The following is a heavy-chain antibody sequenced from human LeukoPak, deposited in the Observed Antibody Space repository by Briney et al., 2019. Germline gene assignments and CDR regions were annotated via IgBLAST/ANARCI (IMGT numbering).Heavy chain of an antibody. J-gene: IGHJ6*03. D-gene: IGHD3-10*01. CDR3: ARGRLNGSGKDYYYYMDV. CDR1: GGTFSSYA. Sequence: SVKVSCKASGGTFSSYAISWVRQATGQGLEWMGGIIPIFGTANYAQKFQGRVTITADESTSTAYMELSSLRSEDTAVYYCARGRLNGSGKDYYYYMDVWGKGTTVTISS. CDR2: IIPIFGTA. V-gene: IGHV1-69*13.